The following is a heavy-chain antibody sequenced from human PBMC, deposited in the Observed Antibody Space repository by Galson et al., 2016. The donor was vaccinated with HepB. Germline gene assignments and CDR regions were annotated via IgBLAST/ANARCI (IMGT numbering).Heavy chain of an antibody. CDR1: GFIFTNYW. Sequence: LRLSCAASGFIFTNYWMHWVRQTPGKGLVWVSRVDLDGSGTSYADSVKGRFTISRDNAKNTLYLQMNSLRAEDTAVDYCGSVFEFWGQGALVTVSS. V-gene: IGHV3-74*01. J-gene: IGHJ4*02. CDR2: VDLDGSGT. CDR3: GSVFEF.